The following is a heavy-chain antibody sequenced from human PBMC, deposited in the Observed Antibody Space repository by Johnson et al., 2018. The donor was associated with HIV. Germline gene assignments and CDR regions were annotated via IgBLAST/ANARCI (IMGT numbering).Heavy chain of an antibody. Sequence: VQLVESGGGLVQPGGSLRLSCAASVFIVSSDYMSWVRQAPGKGLEWVSFIYTGGNTYYPDSVKGRFTISRDKSKNTLYLQMNSLRAEDTAVYYCARRSLVGQLGDDAFDIWGQGTMVTVSS. CDR2: IYTGGNT. CDR1: VFIVSSDY. D-gene: IGHD6-6*01. V-gene: IGHV3-66*01. J-gene: IGHJ3*02. CDR3: ARRSLVGQLGDDAFDI.